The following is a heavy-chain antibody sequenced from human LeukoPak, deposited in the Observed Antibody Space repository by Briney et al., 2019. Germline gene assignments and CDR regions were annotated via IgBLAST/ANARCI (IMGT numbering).Heavy chain of an antibody. CDR2: IDPSGGGT. CDR1: GYTFTRNY. D-gene: IGHD3-22*01. J-gene: IGHJ4*02. CDR3: ARLIGDYYDNSRSSYWHGHLDY. V-gene: IGHV1-46*01. Sequence: ASVKVSCKASGYTFTRNYINWLRQAPGQGLEWTGMIDPSGGGTAYAQKFQDRVTMTSDTSTSTVYMELNSLRSEDTAVYYCARLIGDYYDNSRSSYWHGHLDYWGQGALVTVSS.